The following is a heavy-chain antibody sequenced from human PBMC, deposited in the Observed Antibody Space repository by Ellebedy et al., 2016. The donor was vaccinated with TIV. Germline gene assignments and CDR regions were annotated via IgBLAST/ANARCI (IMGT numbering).Heavy chain of an antibody. J-gene: IGHJ2*01. CDR3: ARRYFDL. CDR2: IKQDGSEK. CDR1: GFTFSNYW. Sequence: GESLKISCAASGFTFSNYWMSWVRQAPGKGLEWVANIKQDGSEKYYVDSVKGRFTISRDNAKNSLYLQMNSLRAEDTAVYYCARRYFDLWGRGTLVTVSS. V-gene: IGHV3-7*03.